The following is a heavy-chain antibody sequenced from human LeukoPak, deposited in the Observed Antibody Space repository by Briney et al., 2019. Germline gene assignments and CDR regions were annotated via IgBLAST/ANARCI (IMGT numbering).Heavy chain of an antibody. D-gene: IGHD4-17*01. J-gene: IGHJ6*03. CDR3: AKFLTYGDYYYYYMDV. V-gene: IGHV3-23*01. CDR2: ISGSGGST. Sequence: TGGSLRLSCAASGFTFSNYAMSWVRQAPGKGLEWVSAISGSGGSTYYADSVKGRFTISRDNSKNTLYLQMNSLRAEDTAVYYCAKFLTYGDYYYYYMDVWGKGTTVTISS. CDR1: GFTFSNYA.